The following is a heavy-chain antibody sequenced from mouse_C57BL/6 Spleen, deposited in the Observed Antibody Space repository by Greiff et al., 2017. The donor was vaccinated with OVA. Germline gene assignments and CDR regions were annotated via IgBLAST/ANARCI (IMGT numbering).Heavy chain of an antibody. CDR3: ARDRTTVVATDAMDY. D-gene: IGHD1-1*01. CDR1: GYSITRGYS. J-gene: IGHJ4*01. V-gene: IGHV3-6*01. Sequence: EVQLLESGPGLVKPSQSLSLTCSVTGYSITRGYSWTWIRQFPGNKLEWMGYISYDGSNNYNPSLKNRISITRDTSKNQFFLKLNSVTTEDTATYYCARDRTTVVATDAMDYWGQGTSVTVSS. CDR2: ISYDGSN.